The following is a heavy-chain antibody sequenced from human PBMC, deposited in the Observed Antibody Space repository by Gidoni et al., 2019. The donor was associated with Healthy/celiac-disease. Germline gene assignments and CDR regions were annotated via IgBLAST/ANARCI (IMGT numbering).Heavy chain of an antibody. CDR2: ISSSGNTI. CDR3: ASSKDWPADY. CDR1: GFTFSDYY. Sequence: QVQLVESGGGLVKPGGSLSLSCAASGFTFSDYYMSCIRRAPGKGPGWVSYISSSGNTIYYADSVKGRFTISRDNTKNSLYLQMNSLRAEDTAVYYCASSKDWPADYWGQGTLVTVSS. D-gene: IGHD3-9*01. J-gene: IGHJ4*02. V-gene: IGHV3-11*01.